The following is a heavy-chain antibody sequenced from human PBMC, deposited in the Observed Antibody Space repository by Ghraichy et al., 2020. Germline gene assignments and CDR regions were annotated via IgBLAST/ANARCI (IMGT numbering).Heavy chain of an antibody. D-gene: IGHD1-26*01. Sequence: GGSLRLSCEVSGFLLRDYYMSWIRQAPGKGLEWISYIDSSGAYAMYAESVEGRFTTSRDNSKHTRYLDMSSLRAEDTSVYYCATREGRHDSGGQGTLVTVSS. CDR3: ATREGRHDS. V-gene: IGHV3-11*03. CDR1: GFLLRDYY. J-gene: IGHJ5*01. CDR2: IDSSGAYA.